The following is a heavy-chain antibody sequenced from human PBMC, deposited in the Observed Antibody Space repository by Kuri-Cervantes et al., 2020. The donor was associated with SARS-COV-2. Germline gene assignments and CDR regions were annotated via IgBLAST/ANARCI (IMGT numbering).Heavy chain of an antibody. D-gene: IGHD2-2*01. CDR3: AKDEGDIVVVLAATGY. CDR2: ISGSGGST. Sequence: GESLKISCAASGFTFSSYGMNWVRQAPGKGLEWVSAISGSGGSTYYADSVKGRFTISRDNSKNTLYLQMNSLRAEDTAVYYCAKDEGDIVVVLAATGYWGQGTLVTVSS. J-gene: IGHJ4*02. V-gene: IGHV3-23*01. CDR1: GFTFSSYG.